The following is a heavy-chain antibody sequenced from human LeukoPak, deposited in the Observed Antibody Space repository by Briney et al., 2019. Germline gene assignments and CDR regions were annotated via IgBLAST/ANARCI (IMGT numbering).Heavy chain of an antibody. V-gene: IGHV3-21*01. CDR1: GFTFSSYS. J-gene: IGHJ4*02. D-gene: IGHD6-19*01. Sequence: PGGSLRLSCAASGFTFSSYSMNWVRQAPGKGLEWVSSISSSSSYIYYADSVKGRFTISRDNAKNSLYLQMNSLRAEDTAVYYCARGHVGEGSGWVYWGQGTLVTVSS. CDR3: ARGHVGEGSGWVY. CDR2: ISSSSSYI.